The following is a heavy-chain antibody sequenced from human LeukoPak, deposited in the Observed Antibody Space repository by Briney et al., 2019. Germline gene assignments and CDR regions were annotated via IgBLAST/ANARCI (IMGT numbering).Heavy chain of an antibody. Sequence: SVKVSCKASGGTFSSYAISWVRQAPGQGLEWMGGIIPIFGTANYAQKFQGRVTVTADGSTSTAYMELSSLRSEDTAVYYCARGSVATTQPDYWGQGTLVTVSS. CDR2: IIPIFGTA. CDR1: GGTFSSYA. D-gene: IGHD5-12*01. CDR3: ARGSVATTQPDY. J-gene: IGHJ4*02. V-gene: IGHV1-69*13.